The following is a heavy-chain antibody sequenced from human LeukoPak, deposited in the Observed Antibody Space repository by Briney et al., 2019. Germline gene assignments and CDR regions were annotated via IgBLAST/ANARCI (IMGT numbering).Heavy chain of an antibody. CDR3: ARVADHFHWYLDL. D-gene: IGHD3-3*02. V-gene: IGHV3-53*01. Sequence: TGGSLRLSCAASGFTVSTNYMNWVRQAPGKGLEWVPILYSGSSTYYADSVEGRFIVSRDSSKNTLSLQMNDLRAEDTAVYYCARVADHFHWYLDLWGRGTLVTVSS. CDR2: LYSGSST. CDR1: GFTVSTNY. J-gene: IGHJ2*01.